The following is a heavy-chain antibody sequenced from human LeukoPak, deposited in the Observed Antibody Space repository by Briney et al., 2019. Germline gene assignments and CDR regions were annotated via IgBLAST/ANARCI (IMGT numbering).Heavy chain of an antibody. V-gene: IGHV1-69*04. J-gene: IGHJ5*02. CDR1: GGTFDNTA. D-gene: IGHD2-21*01. CDR2: IFFTLGSG. Sequence: SVKVSCKASGGTFDNTAVNWLRQAPGQGLEWMGRIFFTLGSGTYAQKLQGRIKISADRDTNTAYMELTNLTPEDTAAYYCAQVDHDRAPYSQRGPQNWFDPWGQGTRVTVSS. CDR3: AQVDHDRAPYSQRGPQNWFDP.